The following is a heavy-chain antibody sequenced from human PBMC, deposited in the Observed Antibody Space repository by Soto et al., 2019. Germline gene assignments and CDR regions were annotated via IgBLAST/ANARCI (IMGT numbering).Heavy chain of an antibody. D-gene: IGHD3-22*01. CDR3: ARPENSSGYQGEFDY. CDR1: GFTFSSYA. CDR2: ISYDGSNK. V-gene: IGHV3-30-3*01. J-gene: IGHJ4*02. Sequence: QVQLVESGGGVVQPGRSLRLSCAASGFTFSSYAMHWVRQAPGKGLEWVAVISYDGSNKYYADSVKGRFTISRDNSKNTLYLQMNSLRAEDTAVYYCARPENSSGYQGEFDYWGQGTLVTVSS.